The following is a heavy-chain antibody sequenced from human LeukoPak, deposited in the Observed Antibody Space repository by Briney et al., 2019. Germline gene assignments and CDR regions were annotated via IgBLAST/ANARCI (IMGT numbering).Heavy chain of an antibody. J-gene: IGHJ3*02. V-gene: IGHV4-31*03. CDR3: ARGPGGITMIVERAFDI. Sequence: PSETLSLTCTVSGGSISSGGYYWSWIRQHPGKGREWIGYIYYSGSTYYNPSLKSRVTISVDTSKNQFSLKLSSVTAADTAVYYCARGPGGITMIVERAFDIWGQGTMVTVSS. CDR1: GGSISSGGYY. D-gene: IGHD3-22*01. CDR2: IYYSGST.